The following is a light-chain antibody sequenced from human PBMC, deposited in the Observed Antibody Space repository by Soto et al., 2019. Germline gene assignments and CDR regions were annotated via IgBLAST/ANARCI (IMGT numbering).Light chain of an antibody. CDR3: QQYNNWPPWT. CDR1: QRVSSN. CDR2: GAS. Sequence: EIVMTQSPATLSVSPGERATLSCRASQRVSSNLAWYQQKPGQAPRLLIYGASTRAIGIPARFSGSGSETEFTLTISSLQSEDFAVYYCQQYNNWPPWTFGQGTKVEIK. V-gene: IGKV3-15*01. J-gene: IGKJ1*01.